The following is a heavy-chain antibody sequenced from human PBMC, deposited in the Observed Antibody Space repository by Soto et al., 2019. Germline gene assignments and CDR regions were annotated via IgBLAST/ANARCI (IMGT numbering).Heavy chain of an antibody. CDR3: ARESEDLTSNFDY. CDR2: ISSTTNYI. Sequence: GGSLRLSCEASGFTFKVYAMTWVRQAPGKGLEWVSSISSTTNYIYYGDSMKGRFTISRDNAKNSLYLEMNSLRAEDTAVYYCARESEDLTSNFDYWGQGTLVTVSS. V-gene: IGHV3-21*06. CDR1: GFTFKVYA. J-gene: IGHJ4*02.